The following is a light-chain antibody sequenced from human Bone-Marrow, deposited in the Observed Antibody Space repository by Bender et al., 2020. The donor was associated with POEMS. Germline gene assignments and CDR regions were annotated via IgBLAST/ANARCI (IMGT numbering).Light chain of an antibody. CDR1: SSDVGGYDF. CDR3: ISYTSTNTIYV. Sequence: QSALTQPASVSGSPGQSITISCTGTSSDVGGYDFVSWYQQLPGKAPKLMIFEVSNRPSQISNRFSGSRSGNTASLTISGLQAEDEADYYCISYTSTNTIYVFGTGTKVTVL. CDR2: EVS. V-gene: IGLV2-14*01. J-gene: IGLJ1*01.